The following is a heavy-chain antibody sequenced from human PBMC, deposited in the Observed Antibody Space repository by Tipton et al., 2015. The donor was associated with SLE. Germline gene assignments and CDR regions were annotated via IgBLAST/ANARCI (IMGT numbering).Heavy chain of an antibody. CDR3: ARDPAPYSSPSEYFDL. D-gene: IGHD6-6*01. J-gene: IGHJ2*01. CDR1: GGSISSYY. CDR2: IYYSGST. Sequence: TLSLTCTVSGGSISSYYWSWIRQPPGKGLEWIGYIYYSGSTNYNPSFRSRVTISVDTSKNQFSLKLSSVTAADTAVYYCARDPAPYSSPSEYFDLWGRGTLVTVSS. V-gene: IGHV4-59*01.